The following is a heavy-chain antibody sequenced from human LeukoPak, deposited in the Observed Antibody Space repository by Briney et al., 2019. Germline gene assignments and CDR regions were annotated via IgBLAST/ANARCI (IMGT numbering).Heavy chain of an antibody. CDR3: ARKGEHYYASGNLWPAWFDL. CDR2: IHYSGTT. Sequence: PSETLSLTCTVSGGSISSCYWSWIRQPPGKGLELIGYIHYSGTTYYNPSLKSQVTISVDMSKNQFSLKLPSVTAADTAVYYCARKGEHYYASGNLWPAWFDLWGQGTLVTVSS. D-gene: IGHD3-10*01. V-gene: IGHV4-59*01. J-gene: IGHJ5*02. CDR1: GGSISSCY.